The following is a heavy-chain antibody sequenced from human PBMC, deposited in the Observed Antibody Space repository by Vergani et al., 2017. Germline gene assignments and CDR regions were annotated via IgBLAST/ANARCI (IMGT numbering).Heavy chain of an antibody. D-gene: IGHD1-1*01. CDR1: EYSFGNYW. CDR2: IYTVDSDT. V-gene: IGHV5-51*01. J-gene: IGHJ4*02. CDR3: ARHTTYTDS. Sequence: EVELVQSGPEMRKPGESLKISCKGSEYSFGNYWIGWVRQMPGKGLEWMGIIYTVDSDTRYSPSFQGQVTISADKSISTAFLQRDSLKASDTALYYCARHTTYTDSWGQGTLVIVSS.